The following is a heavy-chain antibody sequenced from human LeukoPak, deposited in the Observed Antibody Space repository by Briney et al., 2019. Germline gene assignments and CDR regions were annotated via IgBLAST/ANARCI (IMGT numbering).Heavy chain of an antibody. J-gene: IGHJ6*03. CDR2: IYPGDSDT. Sequence: GESLKISCKGSGSSFTSYWIGWVRQMPGKGLEWMGIIYPGDSDTRYSPSFQGQVTISADRSISTAYLQWSSLKASDTAMYYCARHNRITMVRGVIPDSYYYYYMDVWGKGTTVTVSS. V-gene: IGHV5-51*01. D-gene: IGHD3-10*01. CDR1: GSSFTSYW. CDR3: ARHNRITMVRGVIPDSYYYYYMDV.